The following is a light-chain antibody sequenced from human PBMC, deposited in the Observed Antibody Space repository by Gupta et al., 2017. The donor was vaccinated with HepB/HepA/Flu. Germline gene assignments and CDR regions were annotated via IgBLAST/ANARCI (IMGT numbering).Light chain of an antibody. V-gene: IGKV3-15*01. CDR1: QSVDSD. CDR3: QQYHSWRPT. Sequence: ILMTQSPATLSLSPGERATLSCRASQSVDSDLAWYQQKPGQAPRLLISLAFNRASGVPVRFSGSGSGTDFTLTISSLQSEDSAVYLCQQYHSWRPTCGRGTKVEIK. J-gene: IGKJ1*01. CDR2: LAF.